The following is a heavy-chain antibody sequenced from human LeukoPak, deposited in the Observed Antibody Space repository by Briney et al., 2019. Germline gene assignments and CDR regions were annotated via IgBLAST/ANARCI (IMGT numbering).Heavy chain of an antibody. V-gene: IGHV3-11*05. CDR3: ARGSMWELLYYGMDV. D-gene: IGHD1-26*01. CDR2: ISSSSSYT. Sequence: RSGGSLRLSCAASGFTFSDYYMSWIRQAPGKGLEWASYISSSSSYTNYADSVKGRFTISRDNAKNSLYLQMNSLRAEDTAVYYCARGSMWELLYYGMDVWGQGTTVTVSS. J-gene: IGHJ6*02. CDR1: GFTFSDYY.